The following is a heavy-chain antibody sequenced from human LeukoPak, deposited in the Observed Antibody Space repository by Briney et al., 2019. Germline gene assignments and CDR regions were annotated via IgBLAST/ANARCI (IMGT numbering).Heavy chain of an antibody. CDR2: TYYRSKWYN. J-gene: IGHJ4*02. V-gene: IGHV6-1*01. CDR3: ARDKGGSGYDHLDS. Sequence: SQTPSLTCAISGDSVSTNSAAWNWIRQSPSRGLEWLGRTYYRSKWYNDYAVSVKSRITINPDTSKNQFSLQLDSVTPEDTAVYYCARDKGGSGYDHLDSWGQGTLVTVSS. CDR1: GDSVSTNSAA. D-gene: IGHD5-12*01.